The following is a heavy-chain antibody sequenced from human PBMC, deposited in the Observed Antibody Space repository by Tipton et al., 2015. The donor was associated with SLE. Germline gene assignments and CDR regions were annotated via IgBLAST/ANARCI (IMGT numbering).Heavy chain of an antibody. CDR2: IYYSGRT. CDR1: GGSINRSSFY. V-gene: IGHV4-39*07. J-gene: IGHJ5*02. CDR3: ARHEYYDLANWFDP. Sequence: LRLSCTVSGGSINRSSFYWGWIRQSPGKGLEWIGSIYYSGRTLYNPSLKSRVTMSVDTSKNQFSLNLSSVTAAESAVYYCARHEYYDLANWFDPWGQGALVIVSS. D-gene: IGHD3-3*01.